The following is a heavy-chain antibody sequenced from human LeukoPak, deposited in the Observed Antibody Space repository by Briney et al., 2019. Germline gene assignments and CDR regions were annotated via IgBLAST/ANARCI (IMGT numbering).Heavy chain of an antibody. CDR1: GGSFPGCT. CDR2: INHSGST. D-gene: IGHD3-9*01. V-gene: IGHV4-34*01. Sequence: SETLSLTCASRGGSFPGCTVRCILQPPGKGLEWIGEINHSGSTNYNPSLKSRVTISVDTSKNQFSLKLSSVTAADTAVYYCASIPRCRRTKMRGRDWSFVWGNGNLVTVSS. CDR3: ASIPRCRRTKMRGRDWSFV. J-gene: IGHJ4*01.